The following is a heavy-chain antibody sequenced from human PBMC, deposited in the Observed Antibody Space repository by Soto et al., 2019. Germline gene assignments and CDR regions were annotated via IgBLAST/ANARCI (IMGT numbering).Heavy chain of an antibody. CDR2: ISSSSSYT. CDR1: GFTFSDYY. V-gene: IGHV3-11*05. D-gene: IGHD6-13*01. Sequence: QVQLVESGGGLVKPGGSLRLSCAASGFTFSDYYMSWIRQAPGKGLEWVSYISSSSSYTNYADSVKGRFTISRDNAKNSLYLQMNSLRDEETAVYHCARTIAAAGGRRYFDLWGRGTLVTVSS. J-gene: IGHJ2*01. CDR3: ARTIAAAGGRRYFDL.